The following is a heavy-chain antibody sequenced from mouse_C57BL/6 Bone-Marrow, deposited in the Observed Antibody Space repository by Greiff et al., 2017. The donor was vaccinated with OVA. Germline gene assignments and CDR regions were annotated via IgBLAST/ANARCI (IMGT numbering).Heavy chain of an antibody. CDR1: GFTFSSYA. Sequence: DVKLVESGGGLVKPGGSLKLSCAASGFTFSSYAMSWVRQTPEKRLEWVATISDGGSYTYYPDNVKGRFTISRDNAKNNLYLQMSHLKSEDTAMYYCARDRSGYYGSSSSHYYAMDYWGQGTSVTVSS. J-gene: IGHJ4*01. D-gene: IGHD1-1*01. CDR3: ARDRSGYYGSSSSHYYAMDY. V-gene: IGHV5-4*01. CDR2: ISDGGSYT.